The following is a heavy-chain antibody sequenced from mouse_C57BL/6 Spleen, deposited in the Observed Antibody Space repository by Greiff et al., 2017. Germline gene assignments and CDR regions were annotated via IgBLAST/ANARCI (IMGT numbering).Heavy chain of an antibody. CDR1: GYTFTSYW. CDR2: IAPNSGGT. J-gene: IGHJ4*01. CDR3: ARSIYYYGSSYEDAMDY. D-gene: IGHD1-1*01. V-gene: IGHV1-72*01. Sequence: QVQLQQPGAELVKPGASVKLSCKASGYTFTSYWMHWVKQRPGRGLEWIGRIAPNSGGTKYNEKFKSKATLTVDKPSSTAYMQLSSLTSEDSAVYYCARSIYYYGSSYEDAMDYWGQGTSVTVSS.